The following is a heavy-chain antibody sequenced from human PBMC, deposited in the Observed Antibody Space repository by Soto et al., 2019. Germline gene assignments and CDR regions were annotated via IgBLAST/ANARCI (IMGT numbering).Heavy chain of an antibody. J-gene: IGHJ4*02. CDR3: ARQKLTCSFDY. D-gene: IGHD2-15*01. V-gene: IGHV1-3*01. Sequence: ASVKVSCKASGYTFTSYAMHWVRQAPGQRLEWMGWINAGNGNTKYSQKFQGRVTITRDTSASTAYMELSSLRSEDKAVYYCARQKLTCSFDYWGQGNLVYRLL. CDR1: GYTFTSYA. CDR2: INAGNGNT.